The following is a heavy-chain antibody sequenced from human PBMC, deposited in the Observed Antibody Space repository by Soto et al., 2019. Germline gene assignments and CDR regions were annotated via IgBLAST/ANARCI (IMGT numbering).Heavy chain of an antibody. J-gene: IGHJ6*02. CDR1: GFSLSTGGVG. V-gene: IGHV2-5*02. D-gene: IGHD2-21*02. Sequence: QITLMESGPTLVKPTQTLTLTCTFSGFSLSTGGVGVGWIRQPPGKALEWLALIYWDDDKRYSPSLRSRLTITKNTYKNQVVLTMTNMDPVDTATYYCTHRRCGGDCLQSSSSHYYYGMDVWGQGTTVTVSS. CDR3: THRRCGGDCLQSSSSHYYYGMDV. CDR2: IYWDDDK.